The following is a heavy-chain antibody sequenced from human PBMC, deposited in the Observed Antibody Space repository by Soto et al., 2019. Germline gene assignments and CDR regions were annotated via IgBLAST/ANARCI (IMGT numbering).Heavy chain of an antibody. CDR3: ARGGRIQLWIHSHFDY. Sequence: PGGSLRLSCAACGFTFSSYEMNWVRQAPGKGLEWVSYISSSGSTIYYADSVKGRFTISRDNAKNSLYLQMNSLRAEDTAVYYCARGGRIQLWIHSHFDYWGQGTLVTVSS. V-gene: IGHV3-48*03. CDR2: ISSSGSTI. J-gene: IGHJ4*02. CDR1: GFTFSSYE. D-gene: IGHD5-18*01.